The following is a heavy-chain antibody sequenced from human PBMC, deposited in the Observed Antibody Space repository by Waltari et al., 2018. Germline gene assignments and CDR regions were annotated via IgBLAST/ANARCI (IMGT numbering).Heavy chain of an antibody. J-gene: IGHJ3*02. V-gene: IGHV4-61*02. CDR1: GGSISSGRYY. Sequence: QVQLQESGPGLVKPSQTLSLTCTVSGGSISSGRYYWSWIRQPAGKGLEWIGRIYTSGRTNYHPSLKSQGTISVDTSKNQFSLKRSSVTAADTAVYYCARDYYGSGSYGAFDIWGQGTMVTVSS. CDR2: IYTSGRT. D-gene: IGHD3-10*01. CDR3: ARDYYGSGSYGAFDI.